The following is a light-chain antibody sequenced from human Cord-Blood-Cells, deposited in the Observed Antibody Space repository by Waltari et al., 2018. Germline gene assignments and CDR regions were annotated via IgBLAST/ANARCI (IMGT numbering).Light chain of an antibody. CDR2: DAS. V-gene: IGKV1-5*01. CDR1: QSISSW. Sequence: LSASVGDRVTITCRASQSISSWLAWYQQKPGKAPKLLIYDASSLESGVPSRFSGSGSGTEFTLTISSLQPDDFATYYCQQYNSSPLTFGGGTKVEIK. CDR3: QQYNSSPLT. J-gene: IGKJ4*01.